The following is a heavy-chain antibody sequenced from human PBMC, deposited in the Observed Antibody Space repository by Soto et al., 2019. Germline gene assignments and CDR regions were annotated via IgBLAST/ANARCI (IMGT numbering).Heavy chain of an antibody. D-gene: IGHD4-17*01. CDR1: GASVRSGSYY. J-gene: IGHJ3*02. Sequence: SETLSLTCTVSGASVRSGSYYWSWVRQPPGRGLEWIGYIYYSGSTNYNPSLKSRVTISVDTSKNQFSLKLSSVTAADTAVYYCARGSSTVRMTFDIWGQGTMVTVPS. CDR2: IYYSGST. V-gene: IGHV4-61*01. CDR3: ARGSSTVRMTFDI.